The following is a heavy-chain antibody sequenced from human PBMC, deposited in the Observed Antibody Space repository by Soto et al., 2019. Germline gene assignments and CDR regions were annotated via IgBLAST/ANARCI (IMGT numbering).Heavy chain of an antibody. CDR3: ARDRIYSSSWHDY. CDR1: GFTFSSDA. CDR2: ISYDGSNK. V-gene: IGHV3-30-3*01. J-gene: IGHJ4*02. Sequence: QVQLVESGGCVVQPGRSLRLSCAASGFTFSSDAMHWVRQAPGKGLEWVAVISYDGSNKYYADSVKGRFTISRDNSKNTLYLQMNSLRAEDTAVYYCARDRIYSSSWHDYWGQGTLVTVSS. D-gene: IGHD6-13*01.